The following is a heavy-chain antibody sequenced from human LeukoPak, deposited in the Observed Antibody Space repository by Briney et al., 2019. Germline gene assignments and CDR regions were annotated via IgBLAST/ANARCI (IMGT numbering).Heavy chain of an antibody. CDR3: ARALPELFDV. D-gene: IGHD3-10*01. J-gene: IGHJ6*02. V-gene: IGHV3-48*01. CDR2: ISSSNSTI. CDR1: GFTFSSYS. Sequence: PGGSLRLSCAASGFTFSSYSMNWVRQAPGKGLQWVSYISSSNSTIYYADSVKGRFTISRDNSKNTLYLQMNSLRAEDTAVYYCARALPELFDVWGQGTTVTVSS.